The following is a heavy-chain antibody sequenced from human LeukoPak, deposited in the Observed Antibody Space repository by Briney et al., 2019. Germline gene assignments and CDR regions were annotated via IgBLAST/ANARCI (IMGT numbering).Heavy chain of an antibody. CDR1: GGSFSGYY. J-gene: IGHJ3*02. V-gene: IGHV4-34*01. CDR2: INHSGST. CDR3: ARHLGSAKQWLVLFRAFDI. D-gene: IGHD6-19*01. Sequence: PSETLSLTCAVYGGSFSGYYWSWIRRPPGKGLEWIGEINHSGSTNYNPSLKSRVTISVDTSKNQFSLKLSSVTAADTAVYYCARHLGSAKQWLVLFRAFDIWGQGTIVTVSS.